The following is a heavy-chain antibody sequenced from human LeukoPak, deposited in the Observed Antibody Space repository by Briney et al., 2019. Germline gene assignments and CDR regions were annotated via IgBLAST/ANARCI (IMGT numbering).Heavy chain of an antibody. CDR2: ISGGGDNT. J-gene: IGHJ1*01. V-gene: IGHV3-23*01. Sequence: GGSLRLSCAASGFTFSRYAVSWVRQAPGKGLEWVSAISGGGDNTYYADSVRGRFTISRDNSKNTLFLQMNSLRAEDTAIYYCAKPVDGASVQRYFQHWGQGTLVTVSS. CDR1: GFTFSRYA. D-gene: IGHD1-1*01. CDR3: AKPVDGASVQRYFQH.